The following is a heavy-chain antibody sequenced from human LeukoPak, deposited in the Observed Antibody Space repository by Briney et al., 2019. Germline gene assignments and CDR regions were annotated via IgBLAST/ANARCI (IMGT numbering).Heavy chain of an antibody. Sequence: SETLSLTCTVSGYSISSGYYWGWIRQPPGKGLEWIGSIYHSGSTYYNPSLKSRVTISISTSKNQFSLKLSSVTAADTAVYYCAGGKRRGTHIDYGGRGPLATASS. CDR2: IYHSGST. CDR3: AGGKRRGTHIDY. CDR1: GYSISSGYY. J-gene: IGHJ4*02. D-gene: IGHD1-26*01. V-gene: IGHV4-38-2*02.